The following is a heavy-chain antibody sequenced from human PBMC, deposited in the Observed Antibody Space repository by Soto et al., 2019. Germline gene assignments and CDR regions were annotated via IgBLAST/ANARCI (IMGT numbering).Heavy chain of an antibody. D-gene: IGHD3-10*01. CDR3: ARDLEFRDGNISHLDY. V-gene: IGHV1-69*13. CDR2: IIPIFGTP. CDR1: GGTFTTHA. Sequence: GASVKVSCKASGGTFTTHAFNWVRQAPGQGLEWVGGIIPIFGTPNYAQKFQGRVTITADGSTSTVYMELSSLTSEDTAVYYCARDLEFRDGNISHLDYWGQGTLVTGS. J-gene: IGHJ4*02.